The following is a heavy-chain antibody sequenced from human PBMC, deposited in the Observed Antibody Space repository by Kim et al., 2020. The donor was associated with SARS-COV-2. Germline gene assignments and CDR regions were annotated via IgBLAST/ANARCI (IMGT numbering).Heavy chain of an antibody. CDR3: ARGGGQRSGGRRWGS. Sequence: SETLSLTCAVYGGSFSGYYWSWIRQPPGKGLEWIGEINHSGSTNYNPSLKSRVTISVDTSKNQFSLKLSSVTAADTAVYYCARGGGQRSGGRRWGSWGQGTLVTVSS. D-gene: IGHD2-15*01. CDR2: INHSGST. CDR1: GGSFSGYY. V-gene: IGHV4-34*01. J-gene: IGHJ5*02.